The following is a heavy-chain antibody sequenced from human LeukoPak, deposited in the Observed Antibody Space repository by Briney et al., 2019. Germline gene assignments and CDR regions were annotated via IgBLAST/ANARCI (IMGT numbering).Heavy chain of an antibody. Sequence: SETLSLTCAVSGGSISSGGYSWSWIRQPPGKGLEWIGYIYHSGSTYYNPSLKSRVTISVDRSKNQFSLKLTSVTAADTAVYYCAMYCSTASCSPFDYWGRGTLVTVSS. CDR1: GGSISSGGYS. CDR2: IYHSGST. D-gene: IGHD2-2*01. J-gene: IGHJ4*02. CDR3: AMYCSTASCSPFDY. V-gene: IGHV4-30-2*01.